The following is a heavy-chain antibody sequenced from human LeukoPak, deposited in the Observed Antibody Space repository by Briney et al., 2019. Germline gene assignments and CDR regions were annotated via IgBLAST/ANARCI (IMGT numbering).Heavy chain of an antibody. CDR3: ARSPRISMVRGAFEMDV. V-gene: IGHV4-59*01. J-gene: IGHJ6*04. Sequence: PSETLSLTCTVSGGSISSYHWNWIRQPPGKGLEWIGYIYYSGSTDYNPSLKSRVTISVDTSKNQFSLKVSSVTAADTAVYHCARSPRISMVRGAFEMDVWGKGTTVTISS. D-gene: IGHD3-10*01. CDR2: IYYSGST. CDR1: GGSISSYH.